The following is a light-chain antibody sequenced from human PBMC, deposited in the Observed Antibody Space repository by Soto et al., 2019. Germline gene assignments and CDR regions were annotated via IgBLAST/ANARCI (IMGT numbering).Light chain of an antibody. V-gene: IGLV2-14*01. CDR1: NSDVGGYNY. J-gene: IGLJ1*01. CDR3: LSTRSGGTYV. Sequence: QSALTQPASVSGSPGQSITISCTGTNSDVGGYNYVSWYQQHPGKAPKFMIYDVSNRPSGVSNRFSGSKSDNSASLTISRLQAEDEYDYYSLSTRSGGTYVFGTGTKVTVL. CDR2: DVS.